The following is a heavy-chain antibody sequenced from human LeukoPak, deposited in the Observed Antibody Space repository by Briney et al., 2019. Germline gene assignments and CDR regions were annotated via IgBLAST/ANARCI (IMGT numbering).Heavy chain of an antibody. D-gene: IGHD6-19*01. CDR2: ISSNGDST. Sequence: GGSLRLSCAASGFTFSSYAMHWVRQAPGKGLEYVSAISSNGDSTYYANSVEGRFTISRDNSKNTLYLQMGSLRAEDMAVYYCARSGQWLAYDYWGQGTLVTVSS. CDR3: ARSGQWLAYDY. V-gene: IGHV3-64*01. CDR1: GFTFSSYA. J-gene: IGHJ4*02.